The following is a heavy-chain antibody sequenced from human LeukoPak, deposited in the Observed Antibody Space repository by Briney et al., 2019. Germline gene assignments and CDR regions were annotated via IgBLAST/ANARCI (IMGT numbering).Heavy chain of an antibody. J-gene: IGHJ4*02. Sequence: GRSLRLSCAASGFTFDDYAMHWVRQAPGKGLEWVAVISYDGSNKYYADSVKGRFTISRDNSKNTLYLQMSSLRAGDTAVYYCARGGGTRYCSGGSCYELDYWGQGTLVTVSS. CDR3: ARGGGTRYCSGGSCYELDY. CDR2: ISYDGSNK. CDR1: GFTFDDYA. D-gene: IGHD2-15*01. V-gene: IGHV3-30*14.